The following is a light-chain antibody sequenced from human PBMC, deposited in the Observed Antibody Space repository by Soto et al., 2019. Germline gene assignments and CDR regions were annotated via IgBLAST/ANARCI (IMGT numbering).Light chain of an antibody. CDR3: AAWEDRLSGLR. Sequence: QSVLTQPPSVSAAPGQKVTISCSGSSCNIGGYYVYWYQQLPGTAPKLLIYRDNHRPSRVPDRFSVSQSVTSGSLAISGPRSEDEADFYCAAWEDRLSGLRFRGGTQVT. V-gene: IGLV1-47*01. J-gene: IGLJ2*01. CDR1: SCNIGGYY. CDR2: RDN.